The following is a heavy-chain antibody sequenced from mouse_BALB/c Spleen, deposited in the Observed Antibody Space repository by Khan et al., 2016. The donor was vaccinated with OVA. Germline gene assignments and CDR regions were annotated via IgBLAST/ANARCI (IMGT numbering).Heavy chain of an antibody. V-gene: IGHV1-77*01. CDR2: IYPGIGNT. D-gene: IGHD4-1*01. CDR1: GYTFTDYY. Sequence: QVQLQQSGAELARPGASVKLSCKASGYTFTDYYINWVRQRTGQGLEWIGDIYPGIGNTYYTEKFKGKATLTADKSSSTAYMQLSSLTSEDSTVYFCARSGTGSFLYWGQGTLVTVSA. J-gene: IGHJ3*01. CDR3: ARSGTGSFLY.